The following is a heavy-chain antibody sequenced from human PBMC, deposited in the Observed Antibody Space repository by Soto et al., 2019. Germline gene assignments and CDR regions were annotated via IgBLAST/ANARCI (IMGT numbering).Heavy chain of an antibody. CDR1: GGSISSYY. Sequence: SETLSLTCTFSGGSISSYYWSLIRQPPGKGLEWIGYIYYSGSTNYNPSLKSRVTISVDTSKNQFSLKLSSVTAADTAVYYCARVGGYYAFDIWGQGTMVTVSS. CDR2: IYYSGST. D-gene: IGHD3-10*01. V-gene: IGHV4-59*01. CDR3: ARVGGYYAFDI. J-gene: IGHJ3*02.